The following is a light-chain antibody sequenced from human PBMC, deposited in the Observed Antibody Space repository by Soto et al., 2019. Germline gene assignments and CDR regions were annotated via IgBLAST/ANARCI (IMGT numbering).Light chain of an antibody. V-gene: IGKV4-1*01. CDR2: WAS. J-gene: IGKJ1*01. CDR1: QSVLYSSNNKNY. CDR3: KQYSSTPRT. Sequence: DIVMTQSPDSLAVSLGERATINCKSSQSVLYSSNNKNYLAWYQQKPGQPPKLLIFWASSRKSGVPDRFSGSGSGTDFTLTISSLQAEDVAVSQYKQYSSTPRTFGQGTKVEIK.